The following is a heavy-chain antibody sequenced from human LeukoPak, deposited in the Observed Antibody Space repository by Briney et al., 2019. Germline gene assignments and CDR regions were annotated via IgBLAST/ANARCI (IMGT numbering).Heavy chain of an antibody. J-gene: IGHJ6*03. Sequence: EASVKVSCKASGYTFTSYYMHWVRQAPGQGLEWMGIINPSGGSTSYAQKFQGRVTMTRDTSTSTVYMVLSSLRSEDTAVYYCARRGPKDYYYYYMDVWGKGTTVTVSS. CDR3: ARRGPKDYYYYYMDV. V-gene: IGHV1-46*01. CDR2: INPSGGST. CDR1: GYTFTSYY.